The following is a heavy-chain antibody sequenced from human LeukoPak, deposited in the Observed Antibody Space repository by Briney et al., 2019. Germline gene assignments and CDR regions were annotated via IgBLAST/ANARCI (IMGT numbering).Heavy chain of an antibody. CDR2: INHSGST. CDR3: ARDSGYSSSSQYNWFDP. D-gene: IGHD6-6*01. V-gene: IGHV4-34*01. Sequence: SETLSLTCAVYGGSFSGYYWSWIRQPPGKGLEWIGEINHSGSTNYNPSLKSRVTISVDTSKNQFSLKLSCVTAADTAVYYCARDSGYSSSSQYNWFDPWGQGTLVTVSS. J-gene: IGHJ5*02. CDR1: GGSFSGYY.